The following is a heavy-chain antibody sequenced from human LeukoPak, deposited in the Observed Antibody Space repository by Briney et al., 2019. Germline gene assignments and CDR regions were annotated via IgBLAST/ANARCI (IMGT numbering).Heavy chain of an antibody. Sequence: SETLSLTCTVSGGSISSYYWSWIRQPAGKGLEWIGRIYTSGSTNYNPSLKSRVTISVDTSKNQFSLRLSSVTAADTAVYFCASRTDSSSTFYDWGQGTLVTVSS. CDR3: ASRTDSSSTFYD. CDR1: GGSISSYY. J-gene: IGHJ4*02. V-gene: IGHV4-4*07. CDR2: IYTSGST. D-gene: IGHD6-13*01.